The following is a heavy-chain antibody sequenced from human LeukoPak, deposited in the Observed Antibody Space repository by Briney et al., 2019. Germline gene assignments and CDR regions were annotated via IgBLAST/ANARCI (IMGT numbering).Heavy chain of an antibody. D-gene: IGHD7-27*01. CDR1: GGTFSSYA. J-gene: IGHJ3*02. Sequence: ASVKVSCKASGGTFSSYAISWVRQAPGQGLEWMGGITPIFGTANYAQKFQGRVTITTDESTSTAYMELSSLRSEDTAVYYCARDPTGDGDAFDIWGQGTMVTVSS. CDR3: ARDPTGDGDAFDI. V-gene: IGHV1-69*05. CDR2: ITPIFGTA.